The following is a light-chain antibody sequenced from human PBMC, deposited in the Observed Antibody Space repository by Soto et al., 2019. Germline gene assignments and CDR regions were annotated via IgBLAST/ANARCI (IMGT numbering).Light chain of an antibody. Sequence: EIVLTQSPGTLSLSPGERATLSCRASQSVSSSYLAWYQQKSGQAPRLLIYGASSRATGIPDRFSGSGSGTDFTLTINRLEPEDFAVYYCQRYGSSPQTFGQGNKLEIK. CDR1: QSVSSSY. CDR3: QRYGSSPQT. CDR2: GAS. J-gene: IGKJ2*01. V-gene: IGKV3-20*01.